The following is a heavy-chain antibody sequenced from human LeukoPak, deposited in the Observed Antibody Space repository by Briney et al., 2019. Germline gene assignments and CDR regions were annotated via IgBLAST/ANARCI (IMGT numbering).Heavy chain of an antibody. CDR3: ARDGNGEEKGFSDSGDYKFPATESFDI. D-gene: IGHD4-17*01. CDR1: GYTFTNYG. V-gene: IGHV1-18*01. CDR2: ISVYTGNK. J-gene: IGHJ3*02. Sequence: ASVKVSCKASGYTFTNYGISWVRQAPGHGLEWMGWISVYTGNKKYAQKLQGRVTMTTDTSTSTAYMELRSLGSDDTAVYYRARDGNGEEKGFSDSGDYKFPATESFDIWGQGTMVTVSS.